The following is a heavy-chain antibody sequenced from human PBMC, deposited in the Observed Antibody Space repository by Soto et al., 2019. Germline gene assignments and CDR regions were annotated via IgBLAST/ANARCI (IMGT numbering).Heavy chain of an antibody. D-gene: IGHD2-2*01. CDR2: IYSGGST. V-gene: IGHV3-53*01. CDR1: GFTVSSNY. CDR3: ATLSRYCSSTSCLDI. Sequence: VQLVESGGGLIQPGGSLRLSCAASGFTVSSNYMSWVRQAPGKGLEWVSVIYSGGSTYYADSVKGRFTISRDNSKNTLYLQMNSLRAEDTAVYYCATLSRYCSSTSCLDIWGQGTMVTVSS. J-gene: IGHJ3*02.